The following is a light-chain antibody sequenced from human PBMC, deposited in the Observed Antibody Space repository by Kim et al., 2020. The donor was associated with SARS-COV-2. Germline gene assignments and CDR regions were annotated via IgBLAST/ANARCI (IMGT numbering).Light chain of an antibody. CDR3: QQRSNWIT. Sequence: SSSPRSRAPASCKASHSVGRYFTSYQHKPGQAPRLLISDASNRATGIPARFSGSGSGTDFTLTISSLEPEDFAVYYCQQRSNWITFGQGTRLEIK. J-gene: IGKJ5*01. CDR2: DAS. CDR1: HSVGRY. V-gene: IGKV3-11*01.